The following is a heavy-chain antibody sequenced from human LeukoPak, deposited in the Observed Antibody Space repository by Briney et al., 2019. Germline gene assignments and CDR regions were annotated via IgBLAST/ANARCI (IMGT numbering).Heavy chain of an antibody. V-gene: IGHV4-59*11. CDR1: GGSISSHY. CDR3: ARCGGVSWFDP. D-gene: IGHD6-13*01. Sequence: SETLSLTCTVSGGSISSHYWSWIRQPPGKGLEWIGYIYYSGSTNYNPSLKSRVTISVDTSKNQLSLKLSSVTAADTAVYYCARCGGVSWFDPWGQGTLVTVSS. J-gene: IGHJ5*02. CDR2: IYYSGST.